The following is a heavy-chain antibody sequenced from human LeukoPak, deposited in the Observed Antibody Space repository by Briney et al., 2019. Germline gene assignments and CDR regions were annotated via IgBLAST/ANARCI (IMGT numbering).Heavy chain of an antibody. J-gene: IGHJ6*03. CDR2: INHSGST. CDR3: ASLTRYYGSGSYSKYYYYYYYMDV. V-gene: IGHV4-34*01. D-gene: IGHD3-10*01. CDR1: GGSFSGYY. Sequence: SETLSLTCAVYGGSFSGYYWSWIRQPPGKGLEWIGEINHSGSTNYNPSLKSRVTISVDTSKNQFSLKLSSVTAADTAVYYCASLTRYYGSGSYSKYYYYYYYMDVWGKGTTVTISS.